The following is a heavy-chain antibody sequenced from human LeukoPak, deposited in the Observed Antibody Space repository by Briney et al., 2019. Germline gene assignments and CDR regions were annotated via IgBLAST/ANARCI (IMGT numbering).Heavy chain of an antibody. D-gene: IGHD1-26*01. J-gene: IGHJ4*02. CDR3: ARSRYSGSYHY. Sequence: SETLSLTCAVYGGSFSGYYWSWIRQPPGKGLEWIGEINHSGSTNYNPSLKSRVIISVDTSKNQFSLKLSSVTAADTAVYYCARSRYSGSYHYWGQGTLVTVSS. CDR1: GGSFSGYY. CDR2: INHSGST. V-gene: IGHV4-34*01.